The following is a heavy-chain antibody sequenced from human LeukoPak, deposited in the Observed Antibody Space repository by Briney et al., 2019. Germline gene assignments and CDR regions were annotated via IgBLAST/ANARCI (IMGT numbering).Heavy chain of an antibody. D-gene: IGHD4-17*01. J-gene: IGHJ3*02. CDR2: INPNSGGT. CDR1: GYTFTGYY. V-gene: IGHV1-2*02. CDR3: AKHDYGDPDAFDI. Sequence: ASVKVSCKASGYTFTGYYMHWVRQAPGQGLEWMGWINPNSGGTNYAQKFQGRVTMTRDTSVSTAYMELSRLTSDDTAVYYCAKHDYGDPDAFDIWGQGTMVTVSS.